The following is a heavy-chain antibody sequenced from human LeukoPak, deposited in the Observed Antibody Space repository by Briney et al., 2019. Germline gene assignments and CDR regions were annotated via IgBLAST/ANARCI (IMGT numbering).Heavy chain of an antibody. Sequence: ASVKVSCKASGYTFTSYPINWVRQAPGQGLEWMGWINTNTGNPTYAQDFTGRFVFSLDTSVSTAYLQISSLKAEDTAVYYCARDFPLRDCSGGSCRTDYWGQGTLVTVSS. J-gene: IGHJ4*02. D-gene: IGHD2-15*01. CDR1: GYTFTSYP. V-gene: IGHV7-4-1*02. CDR3: ARDFPLRDCSGGSCRTDY. CDR2: INTNTGNP.